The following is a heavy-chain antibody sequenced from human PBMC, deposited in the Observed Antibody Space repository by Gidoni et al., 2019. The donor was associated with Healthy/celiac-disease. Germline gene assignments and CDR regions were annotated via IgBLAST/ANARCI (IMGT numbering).Heavy chain of an antibody. CDR3: ARDLSSSFDY. J-gene: IGHJ4*02. CDR1: GFTFSSYS. V-gene: IGHV3-48*01. D-gene: IGHD6-13*01. Sequence: EVQLVESGGGLVQPGGSLRLSCAASGFTFSSYSMNWVRQAPGKGLEWVSYISSSSSTIYYADSVKGRFTISRDNAKNSLYLQMNSLRAEDTAVYYCARDLSSSFDYWGQGTLVTVSS. CDR2: ISSSSSTI.